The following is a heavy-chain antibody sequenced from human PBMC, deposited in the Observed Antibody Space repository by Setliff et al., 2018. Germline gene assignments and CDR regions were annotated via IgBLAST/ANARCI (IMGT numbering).Heavy chain of an antibody. CDR1: LFTLSTYA. Sequence: SLILSFSSSLFTLSTYAMHWVRQAPGKGLEWVAVIWYDGSKTYYAASVKGRFTISRDTSKNTLYVQMNDLRAEDTAVYYCARTCSGSGCYAGLESWGQGTPVTVSS. D-gene: IGHD2-15*01. V-gene: IGHV3-30*04. CDR2: IWYDGSKT. J-gene: IGHJ4*02. CDR3: ARTCSGSGCYAGLES.